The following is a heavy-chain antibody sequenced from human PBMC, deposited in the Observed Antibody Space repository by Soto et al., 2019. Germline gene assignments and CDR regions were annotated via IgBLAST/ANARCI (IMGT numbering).Heavy chain of an antibody. D-gene: IGHD3-10*01. V-gene: IGHV3-21*04. CDR2: ISSSSSYI. CDR1: GFTFSSYS. Sequence: GGSLRLSCAASGFTFSSYSMNWVRQAPGKGLEWVSSISSSSSYIYYADSVKGRFTISRDNSKNTLYLQMNSLRAEDTAVYYCAKAMVRGVIPFDPWGQGTLVTVSS. CDR3: AKAMVRGVIPFDP. J-gene: IGHJ5*02.